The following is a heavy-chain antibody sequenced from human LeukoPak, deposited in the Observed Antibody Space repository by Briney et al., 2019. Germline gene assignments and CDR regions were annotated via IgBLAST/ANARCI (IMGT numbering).Heavy chain of an antibody. CDR1: GFTFSSYW. CDR3: ARDTKRGYSYGYHFDY. D-gene: IGHD5-18*01. CDR2: IKQDGSEK. Sequence: GRSLRLSCAASGFTFSSYWMSWVRQAPGKGLEWVANIKQDGSEKYYVDSVKGRFTISRDNAKNSLYLQMNSLRAEDTAVYYCARDTKRGYSYGYHFDYWGQGTLVTVSS. V-gene: IGHV3-7*01. J-gene: IGHJ4*02.